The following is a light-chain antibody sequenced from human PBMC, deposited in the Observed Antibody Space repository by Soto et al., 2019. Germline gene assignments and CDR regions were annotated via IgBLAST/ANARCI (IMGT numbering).Light chain of an antibody. CDR1: QSISSY. V-gene: IGKV3-11*01. Sequence: EIVLTQSPATLSLPPGERATLSCRASQSISSYLAWYQQKPGQAPRLLIYGASSRATGIPDRFSGSGSGTDFTLTISSLEPEDFAVYYCQQRSNWPITFGQGTRLEIK. J-gene: IGKJ5*01. CDR2: GAS. CDR3: QQRSNWPIT.